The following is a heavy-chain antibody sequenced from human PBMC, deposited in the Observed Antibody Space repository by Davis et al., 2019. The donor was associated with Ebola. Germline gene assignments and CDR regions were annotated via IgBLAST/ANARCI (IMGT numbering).Heavy chain of an antibody. J-gene: IGHJ4*02. CDR2: ISSSSSTI. CDR1: GFTFSSYS. CDR3: AKVYSAMVRYGDFDY. Sequence: PGGSLRLSCAASGFTFSSYSMNWVRQAPGKGLEWVSYISSSSSTIYYADSVKGRFTISRDNAKNSLYLQMNSLRDEDTAVYYCAKVYSAMVRYGDFDYWGQGTLVTVSS. V-gene: IGHV3-48*02. D-gene: IGHD4/OR15-4a*01.